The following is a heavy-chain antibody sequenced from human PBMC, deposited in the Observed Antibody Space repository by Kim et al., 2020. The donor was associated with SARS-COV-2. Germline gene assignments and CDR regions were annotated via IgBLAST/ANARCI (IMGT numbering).Heavy chain of an antibody. D-gene: IGHD6-6*01. CDR2: ISGRRDST. CDR3: ARSDSSSSYSTPFYYYHMDL. Sequence: GGSLRLSCAASGFTFGSFTLSWVRQAPGKGLEWVASISGRRDSTFYPDSLKGRFTISRDNANDSLFLHMNALRAEDTAVYYCARSDSSSSYSTPFYYYHMDLWGQGTMVTVSS. J-gene: IGHJ6*02. V-gene: IGHV3-21*01. CDR1: GFTFGSFT.